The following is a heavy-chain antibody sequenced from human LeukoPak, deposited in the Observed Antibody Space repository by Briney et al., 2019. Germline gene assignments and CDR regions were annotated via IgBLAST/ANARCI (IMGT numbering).Heavy chain of an antibody. V-gene: IGHV1-2*02. CDR3: ARVFATSTSSLDY. Sequence: ASVKVSCKASGYTFTAYSMHWVRQAPGQGLEWMGWINPNSGVTNYAQKFQGRVTMTRDTSITTAYMELSWLTSDDTAVCFCARVFATSTSSLDYWGQGTLVTVSS. J-gene: IGHJ4*02. CDR1: GYTFTAYS. D-gene: IGHD2-2*01. CDR2: INPNSGVT.